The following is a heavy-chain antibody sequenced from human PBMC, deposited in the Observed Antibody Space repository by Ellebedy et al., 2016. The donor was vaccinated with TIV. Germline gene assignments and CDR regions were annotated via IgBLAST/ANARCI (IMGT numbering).Heavy chain of an antibody. CDR2: ISYDGSNK. V-gene: IGHV3-30*18. J-gene: IGHJ4*02. Sequence: GGSLRLSXAASGFTFSSFGMHWVRQAPGKGLEWVAVISYDGSNKYYADSVKGRFTISRDNSKNSVYLQMNSLRAEDTAVYFCAKDGTFKLDYWGQGTLVTVSS. CDR1: GFTFSSFG. D-gene: IGHD1-26*01. CDR3: AKDGTFKLDY.